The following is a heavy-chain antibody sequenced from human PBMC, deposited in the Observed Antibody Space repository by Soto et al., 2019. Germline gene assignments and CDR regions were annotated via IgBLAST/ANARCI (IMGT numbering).Heavy chain of an antibody. D-gene: IGHD4-17*01. CDR2: TFYSGAT. CDR3: ARVQPYDYGANTGWLDP. Sequence: QVQLQESGPGLVNPSQTLSLTCTVSGGSISSGGYYWSWIRQHTGKGLEWIGYTFYSGATYYNPSLNSSTIISVDTSKNQLSLTLTSLTAADTAVYYCARVQPYDYGANTGWLDPWGQGTLVTVSS. J-gene: IGHJ5*02. CDR1: GGSISSGGYY. V-gene: IGHV4-31*03.